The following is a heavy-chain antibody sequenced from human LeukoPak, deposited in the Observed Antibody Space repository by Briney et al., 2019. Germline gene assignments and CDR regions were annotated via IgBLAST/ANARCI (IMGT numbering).Heavy chain of an antibody. Sequence: GGSLRLSCAASGFTFDDYGMSWVRQAPGKGLEWVSGINWNGGSTGYADSVKGRFTISRDNAKNSLYLQMNSLRAEDTALYYCARVGPTVTTRHYYYYMDVWGKGTTVTVSS. CDR2: INWNGGST. J-gene: IGHJ6*03. CDR3: ARVGPTVTTRHYYYYMDV. D-gene: IGHD4-11*01. V-gene: IGHV3-20*04. CDR1: GFTFDDYG.